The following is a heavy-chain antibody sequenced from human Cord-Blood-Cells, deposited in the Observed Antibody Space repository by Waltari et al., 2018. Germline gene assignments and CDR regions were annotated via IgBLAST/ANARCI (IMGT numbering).Heavy chain of an antibody. CDR3: ATEDGLLTAAAGTFGY. V-gene: IGHV1-24*01. CDR2: FDPEDGET. J-gene: IGHJ4*02. Sequence: QVQLVQSGAEVKKPGASVKVSCKVSGYTLTELSMHWVRQAPGKGREWMGGFDPEDGETIYVQKFQGRVTMTEDTSTDTAYMELSSLRSEDTAVYYCATEDGLLTAAAGTFGYWGQGTLVTVSS. CDR1: GYTLTELS. D-gene: IGHD6-13*01.